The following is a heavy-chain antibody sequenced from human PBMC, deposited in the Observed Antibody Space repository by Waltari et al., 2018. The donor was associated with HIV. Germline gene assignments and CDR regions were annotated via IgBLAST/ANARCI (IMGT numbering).Heavy chain of an antibody. J-gene: IGHJ4*02. D-gene: IGHD5-12*01. CDR1: GFNFNNYW. CDR3: ARQYKYEKSGYRPLDY. Sequence: EVQLVESGGGLVQPGGSLRLSCEAFGFNFNNYWMGWARQAAGRGLEWVANINPDGGEKHYVDSVKGRFTVSRDNAENSLFLQMKGLRDEDTAVYFCARQYKYEKSGYRPLDYWGQGTLVTVSS. V-gene: IGHV3-7*01. CDR2: INPDGGEK.